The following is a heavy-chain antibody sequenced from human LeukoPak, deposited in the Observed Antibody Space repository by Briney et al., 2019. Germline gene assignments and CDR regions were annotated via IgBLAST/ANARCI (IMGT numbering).Heavy chain of an antibody. CDR1: GFTVSSNY. CDR3: ATTSGYGYYYYGMDV. CDR2: IYSGGST. V-gene: IGHV3-53*04. Sequence: GGSLRLSCAASGFTVSSNYMSWVRQALGKGLEWVSVIYSGGSTYYADSVKGRFTISRHNSKNTLYLQMNSLRAEDTAVYYCATTSGYGYYYYGMDVWGQGTTVTVSS. D-gene: IGHD5-12*01. J-gene: IGHJ6*02.